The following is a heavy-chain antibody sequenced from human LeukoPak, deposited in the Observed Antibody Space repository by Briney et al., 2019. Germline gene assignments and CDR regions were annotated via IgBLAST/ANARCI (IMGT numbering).Heavy chain of an antibody. CDR3: ARDPREGVYDYVWGSYRYTSSFDY. Sequence: PGGSLRLSCAASGFTFDDYAMHWVRQAPGKGLEWVSGISWNSGSIGYADSVKGRFTISRDNAKNSLYLQMNSLRAEDTAVYYCARDPREGVYDYVWGSYRYTSSFDYWGQGTLVTVSS. D-gene: IGHD3-16*02. V-gene: IGHV3-9*01. CDR2: ISWNSGSI. CDR1: GFTFDDYA. J-gene: IGHJ4*02.